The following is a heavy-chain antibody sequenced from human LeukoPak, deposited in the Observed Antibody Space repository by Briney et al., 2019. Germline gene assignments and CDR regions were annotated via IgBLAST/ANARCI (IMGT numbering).Heavy chain of an antibody. V-gene: IGHV1-8*01. J-gene: IGHJ4*02. Sequence: VASVKVSCKTSGYTFTNYDINWVRQATGQGLEWMGWMNPKSGNTGSVQRFQGRVTMTRDTSISTAYMELSSLRSEDTAVYYCARVWGAIDYWGQGTLVTVSS. D-gene: IGHD1-26*01. CDR2: MNPKSGNT. CDR1: GYTFTNYD. CDR3: ARVWGAIDY.